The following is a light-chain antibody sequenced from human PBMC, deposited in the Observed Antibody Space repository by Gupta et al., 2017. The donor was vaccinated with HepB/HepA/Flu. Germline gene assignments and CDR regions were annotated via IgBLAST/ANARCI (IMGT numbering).Light chain of an antibody. CDR2: DAS. Sequence: EIVLTQSPATLSLSPGERATLSCRASQSVGNYLAWYQQKLGQAPSLLIYDASKRATGITASFSGSGVGTDFNLTISSREPEDFEVYYCQQRHNGHPSLTFGRGTKVEIK. J-gene: IGKJ4*01. V-gene: IGKV3-11*01. CDR3: QQRHNGHPSLT. CDR1: QSVGNY.